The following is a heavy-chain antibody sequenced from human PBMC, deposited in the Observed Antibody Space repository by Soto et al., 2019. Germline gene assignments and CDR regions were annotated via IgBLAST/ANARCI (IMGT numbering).Heavy chain of an antibody. V-gene: IGHV4-30-4*01. CDR3: ARALIQLWPHYYYGMDV. CDR2: IYYSGNT. Sequence: QVQLQESGPGLVKPSQTLSLTCTVSGGSISSGDYYWSWIRQPPGKGLDWIGYIYYSGNTYYNPSLMSRATISVDTSKNQFSLKLSSVTAADTAVYYCARALIQLWPHYYYGMDVWGQGTTVTVSS. J-gene: IGHJ6*02. CDR1: GGSISSGDYY. D-gene: IGHD5-18*01.